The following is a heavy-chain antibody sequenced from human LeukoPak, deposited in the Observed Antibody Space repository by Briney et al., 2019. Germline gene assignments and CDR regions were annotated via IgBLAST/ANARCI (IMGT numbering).Heavy chain of an antibody. J-gene: IGHJ4*02. CDR3: ARVASTTYDCQDYFDY. V-gene: IGHV1-46*01. CDR1: GYTFTSYY. CDR2: INPSGGNT. Sequence: GASVKVSCKASGYTFTSYYMHWVRQAPRQGLEWMGIINPSGGNTNYATKFQGRVTMTTDTSTSTAHMELRSLTSDDTAVCYCARVASTTYDCQDYFDYWGQGTLVTVSS. D-gene: IGHD2-2*01.